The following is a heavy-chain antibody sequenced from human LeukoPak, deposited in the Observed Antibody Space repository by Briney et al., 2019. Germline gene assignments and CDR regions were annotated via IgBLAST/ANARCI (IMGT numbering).Heavy chain of an antibody. Sequence: ASVKVSCKASGYTFTGYYMHWVRQAPGQGLEWMGWINPNSGGTNYAQKFQGRVTMTRDTSISTAYMELSRLRSDDTAVYYCARGIRDRWQLLSAFDIWGQGTMVTVSS. D-gene: IGHD2-2*01. V-gene: IGHV1-2*02. J-gene: IGHJ3*02. CDR2: INPNSGGT. CDR3: ARGIRDRWQLLSAFDI. CDR1: GYTFTGYY.